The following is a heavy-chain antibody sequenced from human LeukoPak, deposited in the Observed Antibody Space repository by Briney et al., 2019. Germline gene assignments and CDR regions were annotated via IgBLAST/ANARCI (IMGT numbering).Heavy chain of an antibody. D-gene: IGHD3-22*01. Sequence: PGGSLRLSCAASGFTFSSYSMNWVRQAPGKGLEWVSSISSSSYIYYADSVKGRFTISRDNAKNSLYLQMNSLRAEDTAVYYCARGGTPYYYDSSGSQENDYWGQGTLVTVSS. CDR3: ARGGTPYYYDSSGSQENDY. V-gene: IGHV3-21*01. CDR1: GFTFSSYS. CDR2: ISSSSYI. J-gene: IGHJ4*02.